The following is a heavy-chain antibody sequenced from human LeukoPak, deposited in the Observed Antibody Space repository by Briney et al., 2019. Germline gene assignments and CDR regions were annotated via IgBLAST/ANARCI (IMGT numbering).Heavy chain of an antibody. CDR1: GFTFSSYE. D-gene: IGHD4-11*01. J-gene: IGHJ6*03. CDR3: AGGRMATVSTFHPSEYYYYMDV. V-gene: IGHV3-48*03. Sequence: GGSLRLSCAASGFTFSSYEMNWVRQAPGKGLEWVSYISSSGSTIYYADSVKGRFTISRDNAKNSLYLQMNSLRAEDTALYYCAGGRMATVSTFHPSEYYYYMDVWGKGTTVTVSS. CDR2: ISSSGSTI.